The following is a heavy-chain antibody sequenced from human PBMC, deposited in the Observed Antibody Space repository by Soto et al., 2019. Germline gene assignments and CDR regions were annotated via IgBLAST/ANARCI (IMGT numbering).Heavy chain of an antibody. CDR2: ISYDGSNT. D-gene: IGHD1-26*01. J-gene: IGHJ6*02. CDR1: GFSSSDYG. V-gene: IGHV3-30*18. CDR3: AKGAGDRLSLGMDV. Sequence: QVQLVESGGGVVQPGWSLRLSCAASGFSSSDYGMEWVRQAPGKVLEWVALISYDGSNTYYADSVKGRFTISRDNSKDTLFLQMTGLRREDTAVYYCAKGAGDRLSLGMDVWGQGTTVTVSS.